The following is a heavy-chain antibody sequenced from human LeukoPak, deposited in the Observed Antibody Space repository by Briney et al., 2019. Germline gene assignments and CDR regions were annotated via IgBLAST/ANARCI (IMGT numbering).Heavy chain of an antibody. D-gene: IGHD1-1*01. J-gene: IGHJ4*02. CDR2: INPNSST. V-gene: IGHV1-2*02. Sequence: ASVKVSFKASGYTFTVYYMYWVRQPPGQGLEWMGWINPNSSTNYAQKVHGRGTMTRDTSISTAYMELTRLTSDDTAVYYCAGNRWMDYWGQGTLVTVSS. CDR1: GYTFTVYY. CDR3: AGNRWMDY.